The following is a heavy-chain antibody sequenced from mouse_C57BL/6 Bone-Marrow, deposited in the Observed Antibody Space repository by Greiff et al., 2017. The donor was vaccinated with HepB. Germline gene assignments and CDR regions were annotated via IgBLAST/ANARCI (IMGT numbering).Heavy chain of an antibody. V-gene: IGHV5-6*01. CDR1: GFTFSSYG. J-gene: IGHJ1*03. CDR2: ISSGGSYT. Sequence: EVQGVESGGDLVKPGGSLKLSCAASGFTFSSYGMSWVRQTPDKRLEWVATISSGGSYTYYPDSVKGRFTISRDNAKNTLYLQMSSLKSEDTAMYYCARRERYWYFDVWGTGTTVTVSS. CDR3: ARRERYWYFDV.